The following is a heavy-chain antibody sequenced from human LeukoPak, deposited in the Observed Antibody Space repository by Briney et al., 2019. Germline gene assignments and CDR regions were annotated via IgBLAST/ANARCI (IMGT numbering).Heavy chain of an antibody. CDR2: LTDSGGTT. D-gene: IGHD5-24*01. CDR1: GFTFSSYA. J-gene: IGHJ3*02. Sequence: HSGGSLRLSRVASGFTFSSYAMGWVRQAPGKRPEWVSSLTDSGGTTYYVDSVKGRFTISRDNSKNTLYLHMNSLRAEDTAMYYCAKKRDAFDIWGQGTVVAVSS. V-gene: IGHV3-23*01. CDR3: AKKRDAFDI.